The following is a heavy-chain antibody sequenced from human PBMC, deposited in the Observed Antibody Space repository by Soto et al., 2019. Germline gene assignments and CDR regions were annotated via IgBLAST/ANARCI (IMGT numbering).Heavy chain of an antibody. J-gene: IGHJ4*02. D-gene: IGHD4-17*01. CDR3: ASGKDYGDLDY. V-gene: IGHV3-74*01. CDR1: GFTFSNYW. Sequence: GGSLRLSCAASGFTFSNYWMHWVRQAPGKGLVWVSRINSDGSSTSYADSVKGRFTISRDNAKNTLYLQMNSLRVEDTAVYYCASGKDYGDLDYWGQGTLVTVSS. CDR2: INSDGSST.